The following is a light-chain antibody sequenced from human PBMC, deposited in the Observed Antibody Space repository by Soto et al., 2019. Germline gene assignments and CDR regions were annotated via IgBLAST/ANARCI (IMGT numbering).Light chain of an antibody. CDR1: QNISTYS. CDR2: ATS. CDR3: QRNS. Sequence: EIMLTQSPGTLSLSPEERATLSCRASQNISTYSIAWYQHKPGQAPPLLIYATSTRATGIPDRFSGSGSGTDFTLSISSLESEDFAVYYCQRNSFGEGTRLEFK. J-gene: IGKJ2*01. V-gene: IGKV3-20*01.